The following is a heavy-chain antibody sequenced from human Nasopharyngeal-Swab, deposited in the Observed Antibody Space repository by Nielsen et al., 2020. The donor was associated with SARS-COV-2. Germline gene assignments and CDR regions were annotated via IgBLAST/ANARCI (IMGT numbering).Heavy chain of an antibody. D-gene: IGHD2-8*02. CDR3: AGLCRGTTGGACYTGGDYYHYNMNV. V-gene: IGHV5-51*01. Sequence: VRQMPGKGLEWMGIIYPGDPDPRYSPSFQGQVTISVDKSINTAYLQWSSLKASDTATYYCAGLCRGTTGGACYTGGDYYHYNMNVWGKGTTVTVSS. CDR2: IYPGDPDP. J-gene: IGHJ6*03.